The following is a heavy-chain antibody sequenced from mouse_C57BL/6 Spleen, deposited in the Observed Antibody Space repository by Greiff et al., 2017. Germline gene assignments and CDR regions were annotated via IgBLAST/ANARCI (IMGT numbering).Heavy chain of an antibody. D-gene: IGHD2-5*01. Sequence: QVQLQQPGPELVKPGASVKLSCKASGYTFTSYWMHWVKQRPGQGLEWIGNINPSNGGTNYNEKFKSKATLTVDKSSSTAYMQLSSLTSEDSAVYYCARAIVTSYYAMDYWGQGTSVTVSS. CDR3: ARAIVTSYYAMDY. CDR2: INPSNGGT. V-gene: IGHV1-53*01. J-gene: IGHJ4*01. CDR1: GYTFTSYW.